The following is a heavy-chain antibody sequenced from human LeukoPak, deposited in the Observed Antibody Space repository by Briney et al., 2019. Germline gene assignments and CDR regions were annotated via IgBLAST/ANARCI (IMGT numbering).Heavy chain of an antibody. CDR2: IYYSGST. D-gene: IGHD2-15*01. V-gene: IGHV4-59*01. CDR3: ARVPATRYYFDY. CDR1: GGSISSYY. Sequence: SETLSLTCTVSGGSISSYYWSWIRQPPGKGLAWIGYIYYSGSTNYNPSLKSRVTISVDTSKNQFSLKLSSVTAADTAVYYCARVPATRYYFDYWGQGTLVTVSS. J-gene: IGHJ4*02.